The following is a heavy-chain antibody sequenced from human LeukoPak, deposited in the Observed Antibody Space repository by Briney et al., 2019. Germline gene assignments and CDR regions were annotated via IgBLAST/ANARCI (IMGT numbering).Heavy chain of an antibody. Sequence: GGSLRLSCAASGFTFSSYAMHWVRQAPGKGLEYVSAISSNGGSTYYANSVKGRFTISRDNSKNTLYLQMGSLRAEDMAVYYCARGSGSFGTWGFDYWGQGTLVIVSS. V-gene: IGHV3-64*01. CDR3: ARGSGSFGTWGFDY. J-gene: IGHJ4*02. CDR1: GFTFSSYA. CDR2: ISSNGGST. D-gene: IGHD1-26*01.